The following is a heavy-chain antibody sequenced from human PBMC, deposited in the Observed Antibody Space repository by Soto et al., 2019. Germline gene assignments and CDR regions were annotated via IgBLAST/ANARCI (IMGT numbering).Heavy chain of an antibody. CDR3: AREVPGDYFDY. D-gene: IGHD3-10*01. J-gene: IGHJ4*02. CDR1: GGSIISGDHY. V-gene: IGHV4-30-4*02. Sequence: SETLSLTCSVAGGSIISGDHYWTWIRQPPGKGLEWIGYIYYSGSPYYNPSLKSRVTISVDTSKNQFSLKLSSVTAADTAVYYCAREVPGDYFDYWGQGTLVTVS. CDR2: IYYSGSP.